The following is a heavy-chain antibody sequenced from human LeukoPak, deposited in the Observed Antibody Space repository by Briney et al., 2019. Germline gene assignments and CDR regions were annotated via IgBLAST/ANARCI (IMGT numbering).Heavy chain of an antibody. CDR3: TSSLGDSLAD. CDR1: GFTFGDYA. V-gene: IGHV3-49*04. Sequence: GGSLRLSCTASGFTFGDYAMSWVRQAPGKGQEWVGFIRSKAYGGTTEYAASVKGRFTIARDDSKSIAELQINSLKDEDTAVYYCTSSLGDSLADWGQGTLVTVSS. J-gene: IGHJ4*02. D-gene: IGHD3-16*01. CDR2: IRSKAYGGTT.